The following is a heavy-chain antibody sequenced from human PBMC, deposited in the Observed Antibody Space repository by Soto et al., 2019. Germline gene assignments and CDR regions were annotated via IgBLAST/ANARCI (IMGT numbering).Heavy chain of an antibody. D-gene: IGHD2-15*01. Sequence: EVQLVESGGGLVQPGGSLRLSCAASEFTFNIYWMSWVRQAPGKGLEWVANIKQDGSEKYYVDSVKGRFTISRDNAKNSLYLQMNSLRAEDTAVYYCARLAYCSGNTCLLYFDYWGQGTLVTVSS. CDR2: IKQDGSEK. CDR1: EFTFNIYW. CDR3: ARLAYCSGNTCLLYFDY. V-gene: IGHV3-7*01. J-gene: IGHJ4*02.